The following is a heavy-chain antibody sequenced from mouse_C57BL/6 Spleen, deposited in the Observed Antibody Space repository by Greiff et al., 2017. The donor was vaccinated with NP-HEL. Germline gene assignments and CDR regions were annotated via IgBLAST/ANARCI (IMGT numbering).Heavy chain of an antibody. CDR1: GFTFSYYY. CDR2: INYDGSST. D-gene: IGHD2-5*01. V-gene: IGHV5-16*01. CDR3: AREAYYSNYNYAMDY. Sequence: EVKVVESEGGLVQPGRSMKLSCTASGFTFSYYYMAWVRQVPEKGLEWVANINYDGSSTYYLDSLKSRFIISRDNAKNILYLQMSSLKSEDTATYYCAREAYYSNYNYAMDYWGQGTSVTVSS. J-gene: IGHJ4*01.